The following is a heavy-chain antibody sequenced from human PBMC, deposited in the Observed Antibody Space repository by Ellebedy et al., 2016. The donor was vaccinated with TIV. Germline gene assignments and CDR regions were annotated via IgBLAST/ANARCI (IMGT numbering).Heavy chain of an antibody. J-gene: IGHJ4*02. Sequence: PGGSLRLSCAASGFTVSFNYMSWVRQAPGKGLEWVSGPYSDGRITYADSVRGRFTISRDSSTATLYLHMNNLRVEDAAVYHCATTQTGYSYGEFNYWGQGTPVTVSS. CDR3: ATTQTGYSYGEFNY. CDR2: PYSDGRI. D-gene: IGHD5-18*01. CDR1: GFTVSFNY. V-gene: IGHV3-66*01.